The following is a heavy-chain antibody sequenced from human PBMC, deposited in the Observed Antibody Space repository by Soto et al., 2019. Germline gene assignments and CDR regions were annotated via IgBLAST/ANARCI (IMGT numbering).Heavy chain of an antibody. V-gene: IGHV4-61*01. J-gene: IGHJ6*02. CDR1: GGSLSGGTNY. CDR3: ATGRGVRGVIITTYYYYGLDV. D-gene: IGHD3-10*01. Sequence: SETLSLTCTVSGGSLSGGTNYWSWVRQSPGKEMEWIGYIYDRGSTKYNPSLKSRVTISQDTSSNQFSLTMNSVSAADTAVYYCATGRGVRGVIITTYYYYGLDVWGQGTTVTVSS. CDR2: IYDRGST.